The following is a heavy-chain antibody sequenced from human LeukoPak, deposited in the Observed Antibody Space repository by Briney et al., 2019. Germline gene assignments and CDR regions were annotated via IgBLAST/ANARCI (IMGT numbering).Heavy chain of an antibody. J-gene: IGHJ4*02. CDR3: ATAGRLSYYFDY. Sequence: GGSLRLSCTASGFSVSTYAMNWVRQAPGKGLEWVSGISVSGDSTYYADSVKGRFTISRDNSRNTLYLHMNSLRAEDTAVYYCATAGRLSYYFDYWGQGTLVTVSS. CDR2: ISVSGDST. V-gene: IGHV3-23*01. D-gene: IGHD6-6*01. CDR1: GFSVSTYA.